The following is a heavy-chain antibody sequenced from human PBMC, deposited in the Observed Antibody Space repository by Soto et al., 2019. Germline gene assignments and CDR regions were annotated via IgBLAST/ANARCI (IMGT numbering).Heavy chain of an antibody. J-gene: IGHJ4*02. D-gene: IGHD1-26*01. V-gene: IGHV4-59*01. Sequence: SETLSLTSTVSGASISGSYQPWIRQPPGKGLEWIGYVSDSGNPYYGPFFKSRVIMSLDMSKNQISLNLTAATAAATAVYHCARGVGSSPPRYWGQGALVTVSS. CDR2: VSDSGNP. CDR3: ARGVGSSPPRY. CDR1: GASISGSY.